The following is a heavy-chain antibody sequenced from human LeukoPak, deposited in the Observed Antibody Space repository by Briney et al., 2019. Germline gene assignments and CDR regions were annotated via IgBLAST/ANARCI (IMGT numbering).Heavy chain of an antibody. Sequence: SETLSLTCIVSGASISSYYWSWIRQPPGQGLEWIGYIYTDGSTKYNPSLKSRVTISMDTSENQISLKLRSVTAADTAVYYCARQIASAGTAGFDFWGQGALVTVSS. J-gene: IGHJ4*02. CDR1: GASISSYY. V-gene: IGHV4-4*08. CDR2: IYTDGST. CDR3: ARQIASAGTAGFDF. D-gene: IGHD6-13*01.